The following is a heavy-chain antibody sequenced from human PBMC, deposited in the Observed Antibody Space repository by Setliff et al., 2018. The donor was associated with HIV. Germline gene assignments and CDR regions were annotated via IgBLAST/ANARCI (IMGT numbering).Heavy chain of an antibody. J-gene: IGHJ4*02. CDR1: GGSISSSSYY. V-gene: IGHV4-39*01. CDR3: ASPASGGSSGQYHY. CDR2: IYYSGST. Sequence: SETLSLTCTVSGGSISSSSYYWGWIRQPPGKGLEWIGSIYYSGSTYNNPSLKSRVTISVDTSKNQFSLKLSSVTAADTAVYYCASPASGGSSGQYHYWGQGTLVTVSS. D-gene: IGHD6-19*01.